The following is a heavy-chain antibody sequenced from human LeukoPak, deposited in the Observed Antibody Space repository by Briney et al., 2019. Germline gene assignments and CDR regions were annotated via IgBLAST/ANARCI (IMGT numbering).Heavy chain of an antibody. CDR3: AREGRVSGYDFDC. D-gene: IGHD5-12*01. Sequence: GGSLRLSCAASGFTFSSYWMHWFRKAPGRGRLWFSRINSDGSSITYADSVKGRFTISRDNAKNTLFLQMNSLRVEDTAVYYCAREGRVSGYDFDCWGQGTLVTASS. V-gene: IGHV3-74*03. CDR1: GFTFSSYW. J-gene: IGHJ4*02. CDR2: INSDGSSI.